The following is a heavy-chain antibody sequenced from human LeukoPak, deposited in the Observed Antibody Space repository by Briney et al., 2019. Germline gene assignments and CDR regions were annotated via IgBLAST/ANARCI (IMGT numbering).Heavy chain of an antibody. Sequence: ASVKVSCKASGGTFSSYAISWVRQAPGQGLEWMGRIIPIFGTANYAQKFQGRVTITADESTSTAYMELSSLRSEDTAVYYCAIPFGDPGETDAFDIWGQGTMVTVSS. V-gene: IGHV1-69*13. CDR1: GGTFSSYA. CDR3: AIPFGDPGETDAFDI. D-gene: IGHD4-17*01. CDR2: IIPIFGTA. J-gene: IGHJ3*02.